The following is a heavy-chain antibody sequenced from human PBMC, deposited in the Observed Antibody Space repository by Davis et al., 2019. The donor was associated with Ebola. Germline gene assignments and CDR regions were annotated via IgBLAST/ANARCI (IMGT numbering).Heavy chain of an antibody. Sequence: PGGSLRLSCAASGISVSRNFLAWVRQAPGKGLQWVSVIYSGDSTYYEDSVKGRFTISRDNSKNTLYLQMNSLRAEDTAVYYCARGLTGYSFGYMAYWGQGTLVTVSS. V-gene: IGHV3-53*01. D-gene: IGHD5-18*01. J-gene: IGHJ4*02. CDR2: IYSGDST. CDR3: ARGLTGYSFGYMAY. CDR1: GISVSRNF.